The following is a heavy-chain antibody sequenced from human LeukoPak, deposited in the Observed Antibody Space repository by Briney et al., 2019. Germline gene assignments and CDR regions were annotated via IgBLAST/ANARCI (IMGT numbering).Heavy chain of an antibody. CDR1: GFTFGSYW. J-gene: IGHJ4*02. V-gene: IGHV3-74*01. Sequence: PGGSMRLSCAASGFTFGSYWMHWVRHAPGKGMVWVSRFNSNGSSRTYADSVKGRFPISRDNAKNTLSLQMNSLRTEDTAVYYCAREICIGGSCSVFDYWGQGTLVTVSS. CDR2: FNSNGSSR. CDR3: AREICIGGSCSVFDY. D-gene: IGHD2-15*01.